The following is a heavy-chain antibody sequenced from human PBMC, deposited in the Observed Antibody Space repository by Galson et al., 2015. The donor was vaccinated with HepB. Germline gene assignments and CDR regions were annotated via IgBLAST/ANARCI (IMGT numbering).Heavy chain of an antibody. CDR2: INDDSTMT. CDR3: AKGLIVGGGTRVVDY. V-gene: IGHV3-23*01. J-gene: IGHJ4*02. D-gene: IGHD1-26*01. Sequence: SLRLSCAASGFTFSSYAMTWVRQAPGKGLDWVSSINDDSTMTYYADSVRGRFTISRDNSKNTLYLQMNNLRAEDTALYYCAKGLIVGGGTRVVDYWGQGTLVTVSS. CDR1: GFTFSSYA.